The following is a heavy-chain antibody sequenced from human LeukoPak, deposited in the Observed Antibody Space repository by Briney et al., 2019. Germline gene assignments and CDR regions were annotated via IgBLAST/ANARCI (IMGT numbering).Heavy chain of an antibody. V-gene: IGHV3-21*01. CDR3: ATGEDIVVVTANDY. Sequence: PGGSLRLSCAASGFTFSSYSMNWVRQAPGKGLEWVSSISSSSSYIYYADSVKGRFTISRDNAKNSLYLQMNSLRAEDTAVYYCATGEDIVVVTANDYWGQGTLVTVSS. D-gene: IGHD2-21*02. CDR2: ISSSSSYI. CDR1: GFTFSSYS. J-gene: IGHJ4*02.